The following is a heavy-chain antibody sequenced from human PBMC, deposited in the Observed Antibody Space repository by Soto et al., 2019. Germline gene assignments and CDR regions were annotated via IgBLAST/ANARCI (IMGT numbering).Heavy chain of an antibody. J-gene: IGHJ4*02. D-gene: IGHD5-18*01. Sequence: ASVKVSCKASGYTFTSYGISWVRQAPGQGLEWMGWISAYNGNTNYAQKLQGRVTMTTDTSTSTAYMELRSLRSDDTAVYYCARDPAHDIQLDPGDYWGQGTLVTVSS. CDR2: ISAYNGNT. CDR3: ARDPAHDIQLDPGDY. CDR1: GYTFTSYG. V-gene: IGHV1-18*01.